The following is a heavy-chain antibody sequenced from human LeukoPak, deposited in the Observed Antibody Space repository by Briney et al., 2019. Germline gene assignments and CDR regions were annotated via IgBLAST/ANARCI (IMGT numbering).Heavy chain of an antibody. Sequence: PSETLSLTCAVYGGSFSGYYWCWIRQPPGKGLEWIGEINHSGSTNYNPSLKSRVTISVDTSKNQFSLKLSSVTAADTAVYYCARGGYNWNTRDNWFDPWGQGTPVTVSS. CDR2: INHSGST. D-gene: IGHD1/OR15-1a*01. J-gene: IGHJ5*02. CDR3: ARGGYNWNTRDNWFDP. CDR1: GGSFSGYY. V-gene: IGHV4-34*01.